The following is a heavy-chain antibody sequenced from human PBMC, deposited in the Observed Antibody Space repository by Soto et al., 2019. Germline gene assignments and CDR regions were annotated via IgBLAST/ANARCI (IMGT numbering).Heavy chain of an antibody. J-gene: IGHJ6*02. Sequence: GALRLSCAASGFTFSSYEMNWVRQAPGKGLEWVSYISSSGSTIYYADSVKGRFTISRDNAKNSLYLQMNSLRAEDTAVYYCARHSSSWYPGSKYYYGMDVWGQGTTVTVSS. D-gene: IGHD6-13*01. V-gene: IGHV3-48*03. CDR2: ISSSGSTI. CDR1: GFTFSSYE. CDR3: ARHSSSWYPGSKYYYGMDV.